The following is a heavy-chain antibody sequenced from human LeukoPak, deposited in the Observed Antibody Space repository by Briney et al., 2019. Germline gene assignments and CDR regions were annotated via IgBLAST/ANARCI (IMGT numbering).Heavy chain of an antibody. CDR3: ARDDYDSSGYYPVGAFDI. Sequence: ASVKVSCKASAGTFSSYAISWVRQATGQGLEWMGRIIPILGIANYAQKFQGRVTITADKYTSTAYVELSSLRSEDTAVYYCARDDYDSSGYYPVGAFDIWGQGTMVTVSS. V-gene: IGHV1-69*04. D-gene: IGHD3-22*01. CDR2: IIPILGIA. J-gene: IGHJ3*02. CDR1: AGTFSSYA.